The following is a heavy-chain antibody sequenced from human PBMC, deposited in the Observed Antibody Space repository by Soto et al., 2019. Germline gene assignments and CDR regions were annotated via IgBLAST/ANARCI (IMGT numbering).Heavy chain of an antibody. Sequence: QLQLQESGPGLVKPSDTLSLTCSVSGDSISSSSYYWGWIRQPPGKGLEWIGTINYSGSTYYNPSLKSRVTISVDTSRNRYPLKVRALTAADAAVYYCASLYGDYVPYWGQGILVSVS. J-gene: IGHJ4*02. CDR1: GDSISSSSYY. D-gene: IGHD4-17*01. CDR3: ASLYGDYVPY. CDR2: INYSGST. V-gene: IGHV4-39*01.